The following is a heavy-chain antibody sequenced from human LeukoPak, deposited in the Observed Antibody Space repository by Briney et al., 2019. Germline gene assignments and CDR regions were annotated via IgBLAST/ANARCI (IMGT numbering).Heavy chain of an antibody. CDR3: ARTEASWFDP. V-gene: IGHV4-59*01. CDR2: IYYSGST. Sequence: SETLSLTCTVSGGSISSYYWSWIRQPPGQGLEWIGYIYYSGSTNYNPSLKSRVTISVDTSKNQFSLKLSSVTAADTAVYYCARTEASWFDPWGQGTLVTVSS. CDR1: GGSISSYY. J-gene: IGHJ5*02.